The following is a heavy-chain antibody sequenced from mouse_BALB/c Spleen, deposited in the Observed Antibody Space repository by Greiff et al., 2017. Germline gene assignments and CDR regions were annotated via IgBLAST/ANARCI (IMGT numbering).Heavy chain of an antibody. V-gene: IGHV1S135*01. J-gene: IGHJ4*01. CDR2: IDPFNGGT. CDR3: ARYPYGNYDYYAMDY. CDR1: GYSFTSYY. Sequence: EVQLQQSGPELMKPGASVKISCKASGYSFTSYYMHWVKQSHGKSLEWIGYIDPFNGGTSYNQKFKGKATLTVDKSSSTAYMHLSSLTSEDSAVYYCARYPYGNYDYYAMDYWGQGTSVTVSS. D-gene: IGHD2-1*01.